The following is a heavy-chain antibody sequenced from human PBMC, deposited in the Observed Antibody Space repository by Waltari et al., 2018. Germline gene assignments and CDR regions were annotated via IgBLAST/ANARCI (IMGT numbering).Heavy chain of an antibody. CDR3: AREFPYYYGSGPTDAFDF. CDR2: IKQDGSEK. CDR1: GFTFSNYW. Sequence: EVQLVESGGGLVQPGGSLRLSCAASGFTFSNYWMTWVRQAPGKGLEWVANIKQDGSEKYYVDSVKGRFTISRDNAKNSLYLQMNSLRAEDTAVYYCAREFPYYYGSGPTDAFDFWGQGTMVTVSS. J-gene: IGHJ3*01. V-gene: IGHV3-7*01. D-gene: IGHD3-10*01.